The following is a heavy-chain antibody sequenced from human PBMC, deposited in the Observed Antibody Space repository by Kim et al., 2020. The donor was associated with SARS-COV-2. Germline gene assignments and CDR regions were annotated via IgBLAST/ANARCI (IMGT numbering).Heavy chain of an antibody. Sequence: ADSVKGRFTISRDNAKNTLYLQMNSLRAEDTAVYYCARRAYSSGWWYFDYWGQGTLVTVPS. V-gene: IGHV3-74*01. CDR3: ARRAYSSGWWYFDY. J-gene: IGHJ4*02. D-gene: IGHD6-19*01.